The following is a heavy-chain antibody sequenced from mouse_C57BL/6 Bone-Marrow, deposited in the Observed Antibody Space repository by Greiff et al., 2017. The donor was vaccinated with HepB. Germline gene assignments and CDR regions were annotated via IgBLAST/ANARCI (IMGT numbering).Heavy chain of an antibody. CDR3: AREMVTLGRFAY. Sequence: VQLQQSGPELVKPGASVKISCKASGYAFSSSWMNWVKQRPGKGLEWIGRIYPGDGDTNYNGKFKGKATLTADKSSSTAYMQLSSLTSEDSAVYFCAREMVTLGRFAYWGQGTLVTVSA. V-gene: IGHV1-82*01. D-gene: IGHD2-3*01. CDR2: IYPGDGDT. J-gene: IGHJ3*01. CDR1: GYAFSSSW.